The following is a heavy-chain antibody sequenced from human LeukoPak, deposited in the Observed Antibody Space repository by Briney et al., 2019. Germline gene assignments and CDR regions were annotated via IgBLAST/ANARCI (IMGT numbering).Heavy chain of an antibody. J-gene: IGHJ3*02. D-gene: IGHD3-10*01. CDR2: VTPMSATP. CDR1: AGTFSRYA. Sequence: SVKVSCKTSAGTFSRYAISWVRQAPGQGLEWMGRVTPMSATPSQTQWIQGRVTITADISTNTVYLDLSSLRSEDTALYFCAGDPPGTPVGFDIWGQGTMVTVSS. V-gene: IGHV1-69*06. CDR3: AGDPPGTPVGFDI.